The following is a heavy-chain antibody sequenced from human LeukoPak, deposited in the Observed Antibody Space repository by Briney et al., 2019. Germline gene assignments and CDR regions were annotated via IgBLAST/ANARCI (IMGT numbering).Heavy chain of an antibody. V-gene: IGHV3-74*03. CDR1: GFTFCRYW. CDR3: AREGRVSGYDFDC. CDR2: INSDGSRI. D-gene: IGHD5-12*01. J-gene: IGHJ4*02. Sequence: GGALRLSRAGSGFTFCRYWKHWVRQAPGKGLGWVSRINSDGSRITYADSVKGRFPISRDNAKNTLYLQMNSLRVEDTAVYYCAREGRVSGYDFDCWGRGTLVTVSS.